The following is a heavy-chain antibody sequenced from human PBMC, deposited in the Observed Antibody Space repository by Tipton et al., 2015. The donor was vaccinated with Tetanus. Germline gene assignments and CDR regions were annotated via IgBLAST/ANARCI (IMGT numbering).Heavy chain of an antibody. Sequence: TLSLTCTVSGGSISGDNWWSWVRQPPGKGLEWIGEVYHSGSTNYSPSLKSRATISVDRSKNQLSLKLTSVTAADTAVYYCASLPQIWFGDLFDYWGQGVPVTVSS. J-gene: IGHJ4*02. D-gene: IGHD3-10*01. V-gene: IGHV4-4*02. CDR2: VYHSGST. CDR3: ASLPQIWFGDLFDY. CDR1: GGSISGDNW.